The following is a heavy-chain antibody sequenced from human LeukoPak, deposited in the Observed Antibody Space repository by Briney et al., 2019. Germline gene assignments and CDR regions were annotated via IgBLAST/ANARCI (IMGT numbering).Heavy chain of an antibody. J-gene: IGHJ5*02. D-gene: IGHD4-11*01. V-gene: IGHV4-39*01. CDR2: IYYSGST. Sequence: PSGTLSLTCTVSGGSISSSSYYWGWIRQPPGKGLEWIGSIYYSGSTYYNPSLKSRVTISVDTSKNQFSLKLSSVTAADTAVYYCARHTTGYNWFDPWGQGTLVTVSS. CDR3: ARHTTGYNWFDP. CDR1: GGSISSSSYY.